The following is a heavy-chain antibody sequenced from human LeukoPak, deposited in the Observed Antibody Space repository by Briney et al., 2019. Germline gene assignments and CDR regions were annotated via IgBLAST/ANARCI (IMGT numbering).Heavy chain of an antibody. D-gene: IGHD2-8*02. J-gene: IGHJ4*02. CDR1: GGSISGYY. V-gene: IGHV4-59*01. CDR3: ATPGYCTGANCQKFDY. CDR2: IYYSGNT. Sequence: SETLSLTCTVSGGSISGYYWSWIRQPPGKGLEWLGYIYYSGNTYYNPSLKSRVTISVDTSKNQFSLKLRSVTAADTAVYYCATPGYCTGANCQKFDYWGQGTLVTVSS.